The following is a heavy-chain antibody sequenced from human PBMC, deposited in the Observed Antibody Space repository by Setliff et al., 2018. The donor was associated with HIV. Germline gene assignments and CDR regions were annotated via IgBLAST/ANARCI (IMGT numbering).Heavy chain of an antibody. CDR3: ATADGSGFFAY. D-gene: IGHD3-10*01. V-gene: IGHV3-21*04. Sequence: GESLKISCTASGFTFSSYSMNWVRQAPGKGLEWVSSISSGSSYIYYPDSVKGRFTISRDNAKNSLYLRMNSLRADDTAVYYCATADGSGFFAYWGQGTQVTVSS. J-gene: IGHJ1*01. CDR1: GFTFSSYS. CDR2: ISSGSSYI.